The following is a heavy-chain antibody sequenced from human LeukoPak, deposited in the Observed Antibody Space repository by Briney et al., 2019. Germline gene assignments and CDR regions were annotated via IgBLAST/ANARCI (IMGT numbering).Heavy chain of an antibody. V-gene: IGHV1-2*02. D-gene: IGHD2-2*01. J-gene: IGHJ6*02. CDR2: INPNSGGT. Sequence: ASVKVSCKASGYTFTGYYKHWVRQAPGQGLEWMGWINPNSGGTNYAQKFQGRVTMTRDTSISTAYMELSRLRSDDTAVYYCATPLFYQLLWYGMDVWGQRTTVTVSS. CDR1: GYTFTGYY. CDR3: ATPLFYQLLWYGMDV.